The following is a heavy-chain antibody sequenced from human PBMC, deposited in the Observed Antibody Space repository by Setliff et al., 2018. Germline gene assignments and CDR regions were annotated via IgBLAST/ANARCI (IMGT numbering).Heavy chain of an antibody. Sequence: SETLSLTCTVSGVSISSRRIYWGWFRQPAGKEREWIGQIYTSWTSNANPSLKSRVTLSFDTNKTQFSLELRAVNAADTALYYCARENGYCSGGACYFIFDYWGQGTLVTVSS. D-gene: IGHD2-15*01. J-gene: IGHJ4*02. CDR3: ARENGYCSGGACYFIFDY. CDR1: GVSISSRRIY. CDR2: IYTSWTS. V-gene: IGHV4-61*09.